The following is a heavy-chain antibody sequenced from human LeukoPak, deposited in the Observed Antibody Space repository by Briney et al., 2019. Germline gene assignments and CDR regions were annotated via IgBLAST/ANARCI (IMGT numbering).Heavy chain of an antibody. CDR2: LYYSVST. CDR3: ARLEAAVFDY. Sequence: SETLSLTCTVSGGSISNRGYYWSWIRQHPGKGLEWIGYLYYSVSTYYNPSLKSRVTISVDTSKNQFSLKLTSVTAADTAVYYCARLEAAVFDYWGQGTLVTVSS. V-gene: IGHV4-31*03. J-gene: IGHJ4*02. D-gene: IGHD6-13*01. CDR1: GGSISNRGYY.